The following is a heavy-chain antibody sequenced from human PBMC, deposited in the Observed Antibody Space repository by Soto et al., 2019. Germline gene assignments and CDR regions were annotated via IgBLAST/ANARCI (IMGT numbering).Heavy chain of an antibody. V-gene: IGHV3-11*01. CDR1: VFTFIDHY. Sequence: LSCAASVFTFIDHYRSWIRQAPGKGLEWVSYISSSGSTIYYADSVKGRFTISRDNAKNSLYLQMNSLRAEDTAVYYCARDPSGYPFDSWCQGTLVTVSS. CDR3: ARDPSGYPFDS. J-gene: IGHJ4*02. CDR2: ISSSGSTI. D-gene: IGHD5-18*01.